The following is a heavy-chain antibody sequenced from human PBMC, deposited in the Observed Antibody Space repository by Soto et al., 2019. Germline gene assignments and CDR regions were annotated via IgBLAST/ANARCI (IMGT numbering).Heavy chain of an antibody. CDR1: GGTFSSYA. V-gene: IGHV1-69*01. J-gene: IGHJ6*02. D-gene: IGHD6-13*01. CDR3: AGGYSSSRDPENYYYYYGLDV. Sequence: QVQLVQSGAEVKKPGSSVKVSCKASGGTFSSYAIIWVRQAPGQGLEWMGGIIPIFGTANYAQKFQGRVTITADESTSTAYMELSRLRSEDTAVYYCAGGYSSSRDPENYYYYYGLDVWGQGTTVTVSS. CDR2: IIPIFGTA.